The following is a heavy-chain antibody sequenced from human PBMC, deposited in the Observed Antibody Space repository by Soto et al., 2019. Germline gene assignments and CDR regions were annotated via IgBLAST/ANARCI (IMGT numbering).Heavy chain of an antibody. D-gene: IGHD2-15*01. CDR2: ISAYNGNT. V-gene: IGHV1-18*01. CDR3: ARGHPGYCSGGSCYEPEDAFDI. J-gene: IGHJ3*02. CDR1: GYTFTSYG. Sequence: ASVQVSCKASGYTFTSYGISWVRQAPGQGLEWMGWISAYNGNTDYAQKFQGRVTMTRNTSISTAYMELSSLRSEDTAVYYCARGHPGYCSGGSCYEPEDAFDIWGQGTMVTVSS.